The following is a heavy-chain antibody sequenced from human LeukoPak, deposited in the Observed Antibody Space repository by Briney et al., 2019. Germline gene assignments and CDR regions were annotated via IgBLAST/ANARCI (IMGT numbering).Heavy chain of an antibody. CDR3: ARAGYYDSSGFYAPDAFDI. Sequence: GGSLRLSCAASGFTFSSYSMNWVRQAPGKGLEWVSSISSSSSYIYYADSVKGRFTISRDSSKNTLFLQMNSLRVGDTAVYYCARAGYYDSSGFYAPDAFDIWGQGTVVTVSS. CDR1: GFTFSSYS. J-gene: IGHJ3*02. CDR2: ISSSSSYI. D-gene: IGHD3-22*01. V-gene: IGHV3-21*04.